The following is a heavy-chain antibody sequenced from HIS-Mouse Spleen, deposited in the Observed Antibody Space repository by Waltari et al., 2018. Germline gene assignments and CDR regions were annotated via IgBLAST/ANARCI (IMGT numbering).Heavy chain of an antibody. CDR1: GGSISSSSYY. J-gene: IGHJ2*01. CDR3: AREIPYSSSWYDWYFDL. V-gene: IGHV4-39*07. CDR2: ISYSGRT. Sequence: QLQLQESGPGLVKPSETLSLTCPVSGGSISSSSYYWGWIRQPPGKGLEWIGSISYSGRTYYNPSRKSRVTIAVDTSKNQVSLKLGSVTAADTAGYYWAREIPYSSSWYDWYFDLWGRGTLVTVSS. D-gene: IGHD6-13*01.